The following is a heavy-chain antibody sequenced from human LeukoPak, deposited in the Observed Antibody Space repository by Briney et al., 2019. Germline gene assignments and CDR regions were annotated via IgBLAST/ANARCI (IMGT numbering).Heavy chain of an antibody. Sequence: GGSLRLSCAASGFTFDDYAMHWVRQAPGKGLEWVSLISWDGGSTYYADSVKGRFTISRDNSKNSLYLQMNSLRAEDTALYYCAKDIKPCGVTTVVIGFDYWGQGTLVTVSS. V-gene: IGHV3-43D*03. J-gene: IGHJ4*02. D-gene: IGHD4-23*01. CDR2: ISWDGGST. CDR1: GFTFDDYA. CDR3: AKDIKPCGVTTVVIGFDY.